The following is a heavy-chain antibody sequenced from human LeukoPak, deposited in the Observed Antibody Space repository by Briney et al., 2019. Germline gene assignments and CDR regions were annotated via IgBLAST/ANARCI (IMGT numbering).Heavy chain of an antibody. CDR2: SSGSGSST. D-gene: IGHD4-17*01. J-gene: IGHJ6*03. V-gene: IGHV3-23*01. Sequence: PGGSLRLSCAASGFTFSNYAMSWVRQAPGKGLEWVSASSGSGSSTYCADSVKGRFTISRDNSRNTLYLQMNSLRAEDTAVYYCAKVGTTVTTYYYYYMDVWGKGTTVTVSS. CDR3: AKVGTTVTTYYYYYMDV. CDR1: GFTFSNYA.